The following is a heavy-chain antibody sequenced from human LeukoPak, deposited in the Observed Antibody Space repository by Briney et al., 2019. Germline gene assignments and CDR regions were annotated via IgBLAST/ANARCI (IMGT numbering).Heavy chain of an antibody. CDR2: IYYSGST. J-gene: IGHJ4*02. D-gene: IGHD6-13*01. CDR1: GGSTSDYY. Sequence: SETLSLTCTVPGGSTSDYYWSWIRQPPGKGLEWIGYIYYSGSTTYNPSLKSRVTISVDTSKNQFSLRLSSVTAADTAVYYCARGQLVFSYWGQGSLVTVSS. V-gene: IGHV4-59*01. CDR3: ARGQLVFSY.